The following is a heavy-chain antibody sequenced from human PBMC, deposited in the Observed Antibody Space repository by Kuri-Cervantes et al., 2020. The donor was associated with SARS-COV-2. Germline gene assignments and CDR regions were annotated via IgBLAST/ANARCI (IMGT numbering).Heavy chain of an antibody. CDR1: GFTFSNAW. V-gene: IGHV3-66*02. CDR2: IYSGANT. CDR3: AGTKWGKTYFDY. Sequence: LSLTCAASGFTFSNAWMSWVRQAPGKGLEWVSVIYSGANTAYADSVKGRFTISRDNSKNTLYLQMNSLRAEDTAVYYCAGTKWGKTYFDYWGQGTLVTVSS. J-gene: IGHJ4*02. D-gene: IGHD7-27*01.